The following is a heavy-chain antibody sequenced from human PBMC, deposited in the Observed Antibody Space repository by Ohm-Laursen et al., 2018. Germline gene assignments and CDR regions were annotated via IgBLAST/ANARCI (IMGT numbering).Heavy chain of an antibody. Sequence: TLSLTCAVSGYSISSGYFWGWIRQPPGKGLEWIGTIYHSGSTYYNPSLKSRVTISVDTSNNQFSLKLSSVTAADTALYYCARGLWWFDPWGQGTLVTVSS. J-gene: IGHJ5*02. CDR3: ARGLWWFDP. V-gene: IGHV4-38-2*01. CDR1: GYSISSGYF. CDR2: IYHSGST.